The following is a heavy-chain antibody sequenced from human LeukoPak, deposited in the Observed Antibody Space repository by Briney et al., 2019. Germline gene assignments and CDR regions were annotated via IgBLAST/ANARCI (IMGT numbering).Heavy chain of an antibody. CDR3: ARDYDSTGYTDY. CDR2: INPNSGGT. CDR1: GYTFTGYY. D-gene: IGHD3-22*01. J-gene: IGHJ4*02. V-gene: IGHV1-2*02. Sequence: ASVKASCKASGYTFTGYYMHWVRQAPGQGLEWMGWINPNSGGTNYAQKFQGRVTMARDTSISTAYMELSRLRSDDTAVYYCARDYDSTGYTDYWRQGTLVTVSS.